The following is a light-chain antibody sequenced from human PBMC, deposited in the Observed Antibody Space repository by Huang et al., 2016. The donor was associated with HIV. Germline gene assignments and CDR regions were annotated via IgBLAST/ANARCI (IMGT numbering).Light chain of an antibody. CDR1: QGISSY. CDR3: QETYSIPYT. J-gene: IGKJ2*01. CDR2: AAS. V-gene: IGKV1-39*01. Sequence: DIQMTQSPSSLSASVGDRVTITCRASQGISSYLNWYQQKPGKAPKLLIYAASTLQSGVPSRFSGMGSGTDFTLTISSLQPADSATYYCQETYSIPYTFGQGTKLEIK.